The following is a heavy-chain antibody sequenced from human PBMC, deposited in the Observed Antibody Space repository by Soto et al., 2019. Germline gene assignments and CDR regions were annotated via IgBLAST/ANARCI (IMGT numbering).Heavy chain of an antibody. V-gene: IGHV5-51*01. Sequence: GESLKISCKGSGYSFITYWIGWVRQMPGKGLEWMGIIYPRDSDTRYSPSFEGQVTMSVDKSISTAHLQWSSLKASDTGMYYCARRDDHNWFDYWGQGTLVTVSS. CDR3: ARRDDHNWFDY. CDR2: IYPRDSDT. J-gene: IGHJ4*02. CDR1: GYSFITYW.